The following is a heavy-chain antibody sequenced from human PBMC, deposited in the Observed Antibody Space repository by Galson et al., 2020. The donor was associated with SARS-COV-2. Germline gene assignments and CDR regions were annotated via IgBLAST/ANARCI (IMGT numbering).Heavy chain of an antibody. V-gene: IGHV4-38-2*02. D-gene: IGHD6-19*01. J-gene: IGHJ4*02. CDR3: ARDEGYTSGWAVGGGD. CDR2: IFHSGST. CDR1: GYSINSGYF. Sequence: SETLSLTCTVSGYSINSGYFWGWIRQPPGKGLEWSGSIFHSGSTFYNPSLESRVTISRDTSKNQFSLKLTSVTAADTAVYYCARDEGYTSGWAVGGGDWGQGTLVTVSS.